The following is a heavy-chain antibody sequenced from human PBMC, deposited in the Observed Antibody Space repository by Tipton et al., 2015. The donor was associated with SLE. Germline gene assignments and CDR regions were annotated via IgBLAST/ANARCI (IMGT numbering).Heavy chain of an antibody. Sequence: TLSLTCTVSGYSISSGYYWGWIRQPPGKGLEWIGSIYHSGSTYYNPSIKSRVTISVDTSKNQFSLKLSSVTAADTAVYYCARAELGSDAFDTCGQGTPVPVSS. D-gene: IGHD7-27*01. V-gene: IGHV4-38-2*02. J-gene: IGHJ3*02. CDR3: ARAELGSDAFDT. CDR1: GYSISSGYY. CDR2: IYHSGST.